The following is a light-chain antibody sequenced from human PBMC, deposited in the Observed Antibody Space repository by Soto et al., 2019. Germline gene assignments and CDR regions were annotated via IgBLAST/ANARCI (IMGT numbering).Light chain of an antibody. V-gene: IGKV3-11*01. CDR1: QNVDTF. J-gene: IGKJ4*01. CDR2: DAS. CDR3: QQYSDWPPIT. Sequence: DIVLTQSPGTVSVSPGERVSLSCRASQNVDTFLAWYQQKPGQAPRLLMYDASHRATGIPARFSGSGSGTDFTLTITSLEPEDFAVYYCQQYSDWPPITFGGGTRWIS.